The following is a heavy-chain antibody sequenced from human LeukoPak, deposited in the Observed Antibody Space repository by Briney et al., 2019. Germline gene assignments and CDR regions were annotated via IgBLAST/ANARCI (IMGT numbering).Heavy chain of an antibody. CDR2: IIPILGIA. V-gene: IGHV1-69*04. CDR3: ARGACSSTSCYANSSARPEEDDY. D-gene: IGHD2-2*01. CDR1: GGTFSSYA. J-gene: IGHJ4*02. Sequence: SVKVSCKASGGTFSSYAISGVRQAPGQGLEWMGRIIPILGIANYAQKFQGRVTITADKSTSTAYMELSSLRSEDTAVYYCARGACSSTSCYANSSARPEEDDYWGQGTLVTVSS.